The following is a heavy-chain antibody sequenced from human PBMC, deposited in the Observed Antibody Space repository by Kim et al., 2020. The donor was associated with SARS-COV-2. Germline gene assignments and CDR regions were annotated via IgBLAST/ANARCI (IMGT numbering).Heavy chain of an antibody. CDR1: GGTFSSYA. Sequence: SVKVSCKASGGTFSSYAISWVRQAPGQGLEWMGGIIPIFGTANYAQKFQGRVTITADESTSTAYMELSSLRSEDTAVYYCAIGQSGGYYYYYGMDVWGQGTTVTVSS. V-gene: IGHV1-69*13. CDR3: AIGQSGGYYYYYGMDV. CDR2: IIPIFGTA. J-gene: IGHJ6*02. D-gene: IGHD3-10*01.